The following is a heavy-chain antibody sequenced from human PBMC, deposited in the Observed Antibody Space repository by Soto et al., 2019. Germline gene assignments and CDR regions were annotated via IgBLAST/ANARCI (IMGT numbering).Heavy chain of an antibody. D-gene: IGHD4-17*01. CDR3: AREGNGDYDPQYFDL. CDR2: ISAYNGNT. J-gene: IGHJ2*01. CDR1: GYTFTSYG. Sequence: GASVKVSCKASGYTFTSYGISWVRQAPGQGLEWMGWISAYNGNTNYAQKLQGRVTMTTDTSTSTAYMELRSLRSDDTAVYYCAREGNGDYDPQYFDLWGRGTLVTVSS. V-gene: IGHV1-18*01.